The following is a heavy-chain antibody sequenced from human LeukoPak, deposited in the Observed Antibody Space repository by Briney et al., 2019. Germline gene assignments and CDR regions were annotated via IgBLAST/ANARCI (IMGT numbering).Heavy chain of an antibody. CDR2: IYWNDDK. CDR1: GYSLRTRGGG. J-gene: IGHJ4*02. D-gene: IGHD6-25*01. V-gene: IGHV2-5*01. Sequence: SGPTLVNPPQPLTLTCTFSGYSLRTRGGGVGWIRQPPGKALEWLALIYWNDDKRYSPSLKSRLTITKDTSKNQVVLTMTNMDPVDTATYYCAHRPSAYYFDYWGQGTLVTVSS. CDR3: AHRPSAYYFDY.